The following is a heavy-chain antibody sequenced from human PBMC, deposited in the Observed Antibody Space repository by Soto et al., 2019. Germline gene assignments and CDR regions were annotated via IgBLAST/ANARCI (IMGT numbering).Heavy chain of an antibody. CDR1: GYSFPNYW. CDR2: IYPRDSDT. J-gene: IGHJ5*02. D-gene: IGHD5-12*01. Sequence: PGESLKISCKGSGYSFPNYWIAWVRQMPGKGLEWMGIIYPRDSDTRYSPSFQGQVTISADKSISTAYLQWSSLKASDTAIYYCARHGEDGYSGYSNWFDPWGQGTQVTVSS. V-gene: IGHV5-51*01. CDR3: ARHGEDGYSGYSNWFDP.